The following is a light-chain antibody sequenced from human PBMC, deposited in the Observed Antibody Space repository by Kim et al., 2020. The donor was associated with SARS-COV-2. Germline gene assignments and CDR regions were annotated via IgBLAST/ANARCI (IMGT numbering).Light chain of an antibody. CDR3: QQYYSYPQT. J-gene: IGKJ1*01. CDR1: QGSSSY. CDR2: AAS. Sequence: ASTGDRVTITCRASQGSSSYLAWYRQKPGKAPKLLIYAASTLQSGVPSRFSGSGSGTDFTLTISCLQSEDFATYYCQQYYSYPQTFGQGTKVDIK. V-gene: IGKV1-8*01.